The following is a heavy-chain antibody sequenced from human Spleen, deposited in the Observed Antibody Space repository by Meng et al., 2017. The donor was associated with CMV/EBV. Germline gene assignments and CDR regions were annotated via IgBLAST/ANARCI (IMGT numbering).Heavy chain of an antibody. CDR2: IYYSGST. CDR1: GGSISSYY. V-gene: IGHV4-59*01. Sequence: SETLSLTCTVSGGSISSYYWNWIRQPPGKGLEWIGYIYYSGSTNYNPSLKSRVTISVDTSKNQFSLKLSSVTAADTAVYYCARVLRGPKPAYYYYGMDVWGQGTTVTVSS. J-gene: IGHJ6*02. CDR3: ARVLRGPKPAYYYYGMDV.